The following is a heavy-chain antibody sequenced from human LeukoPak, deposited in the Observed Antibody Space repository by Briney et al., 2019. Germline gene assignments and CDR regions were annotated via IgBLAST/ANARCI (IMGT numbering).Heavy chain of an antibody. Sequence: GGSLRLSCAASGFTFSSYGMHWVRQAPGKGLEWVAFIWYDGSNKYYADSVKGRFTISRDNSKNTLYLQMNSLRAEDTAVYYCAKDQGGYCSSTSCFTNFLFDYWGQGTLVTVSS. J-gene: IGHJ4*02. V-gene: IGHV3-30*02. D-gene: IGHD2-2*01. CDR2: IWYDGSNK. CDR1: GFTFSSYG. CDR3: AKDQGGYCSSTSCFTNFLFDY.